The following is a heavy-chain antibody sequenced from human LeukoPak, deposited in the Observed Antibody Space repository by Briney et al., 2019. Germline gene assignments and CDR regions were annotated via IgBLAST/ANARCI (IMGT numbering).Heavy chain of an antibody. V-gene: IGHV3-7*03. D-gene: IGHD3-22*01. Sequence: GGSLRLSCVASGFTFGEYWMSWVRQAPGKGLEWVANIKLDGSEKNYVDSVKGRFTISRDNSKNTLYVQVNSLGTEDTAAYYCAKGSYYDSSGSFYFDYWGQGTLVTVSS. J-gene: IGHJ4*02. CDR3: AKGSYYDSSGSFYFDY. CDR2: IKLDGSEK. CDR1: GFTFGEYW.